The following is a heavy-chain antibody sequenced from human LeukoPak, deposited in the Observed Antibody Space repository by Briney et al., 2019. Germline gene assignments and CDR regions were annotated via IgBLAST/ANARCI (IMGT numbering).Heavy chain of an antibody. V-gene: IGHV4-59*01. CDR2: TYYSGST. CDR1: GGSINDYY. Sequence: PSETLSLTCTVSGGSINDYYWTWIRQPPGKGLEWIGYTYYSGSTNYNPSLKSRVTISLDTPKNQFSLKLSSVTAADTAIYYCARIYGSYSPDYWGQGTLVTVSS. J-gene: IGHJ4*02. CDR3: ARIYGSYSPDY. D-gene: IGHD3-10*01.